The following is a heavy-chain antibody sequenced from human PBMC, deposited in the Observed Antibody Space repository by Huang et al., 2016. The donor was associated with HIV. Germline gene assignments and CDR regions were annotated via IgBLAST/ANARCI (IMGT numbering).Heavy chain of an antibody. J-gene: IGHJ4*02. CDR1: GYTFTNYD. CDR3: ARSAYGDLDY. V-gene: IGHV1-8*02. CDR2: MNPNTGNT. Sequence: QVHLVQSGAEVKKPGASVKVSCKASGYTFTNYDINWVRQAPGRGLEWMGWMNPNTGNTGFAQRVQGRVTMTRKTSITTAYRELTSVTSEDTAVYYCARSAYGDLDYWGLGTLVIVSS. D-gene: IGHD4-17*01.